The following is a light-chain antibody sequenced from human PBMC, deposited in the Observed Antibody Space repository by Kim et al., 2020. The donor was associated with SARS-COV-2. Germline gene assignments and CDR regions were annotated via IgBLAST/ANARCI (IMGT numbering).Light chain of an antibody. J-gene: IGKJ2*01. Sequence: SVAPGERGTLSGRASQSVTSNLAWYQQKPGQAPRLLIYGASTRATGIPARFSGSGSGTDFTLTISSLQSEDFAVYYCQHYNNWPYTFGQGTKLEI. CDR1: QSVTSN. V-gene: IGKV3-15*01. CDR2: GAS. CDR3: QHYNNWPYT.